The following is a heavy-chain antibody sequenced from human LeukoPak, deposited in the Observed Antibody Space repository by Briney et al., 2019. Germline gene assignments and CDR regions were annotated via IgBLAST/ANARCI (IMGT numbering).Heavy chain of an antibody. CDR1: GFTFSDYY. D-gene: IGHD2-21*02. Sequence: PGGSLRLSCAASGFTFSDYYMSWIRQAPGKGLEWVSYISSSSSYTNYADSVKGRFTISRDNAKNSLYLQMNSLRAEDTAVYYCARGGAYCGGDCYFNSDYWGQGTLVTVSS. J-gene: IGHJ4*02. CDR2: ISSSSSYT. V-gene: IGHV3-11*05. CDR3: ARGGAYCGGDCYFNSDY.